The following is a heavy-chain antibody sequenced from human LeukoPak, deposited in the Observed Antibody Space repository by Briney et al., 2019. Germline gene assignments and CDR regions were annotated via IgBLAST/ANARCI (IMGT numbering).Heavy chain of an antibody. CDR2: ICQTGGDT. D-gene: IGHD1-26*01. Sequence: GGSLRLSCAASGFTFRSYDMTWVRQAPGKGLEWVSLICQTGGDTYYADSVKGRFTISRDNSKNTLFLQMSSLRAEDTAVYFCAKDLRGAGFDYWGQGTLVTVSS. J-gene: IGHJ4*02. CDR1: GFTFRSYD. V-gene: IGHV3-23*01. CDR3: AKDLRGAGFDY.